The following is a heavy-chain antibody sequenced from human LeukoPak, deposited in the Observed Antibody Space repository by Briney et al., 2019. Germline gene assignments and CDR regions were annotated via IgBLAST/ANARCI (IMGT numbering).Heavy chain of an antibody. V-gene: IGHV3-30-3*01. D-gene: IGHD3-3*01. CDR3: AKAGPYYDFWSGYYFDY. CDR2: ISYDGSNK. Sequence: PGGSLRLSWAASGXTFSSYAMHWVRQAPGKGLEWVAVISYDGSNKYYADSVKGRFTISRDNSKNTLYLQMNSLRAEDTAVYYCAKAGPYYDFWSGYYFDYWGQGTLVTVSS. CDR1: GXTFSSYA. J-gene: IGHJ4*02.